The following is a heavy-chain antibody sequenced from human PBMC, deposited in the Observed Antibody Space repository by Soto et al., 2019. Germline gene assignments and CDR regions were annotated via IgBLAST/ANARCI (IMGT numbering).Heavy chain of an antibody. CDR3: ARLKAFGGNYFDY. Sequence: SETLSLTCTVSGGSITSYYWSWIRQPPGKGLEWIAYIYFSGSTNYNPSLKSRVTILLDTSKNQFSLKLSSVIAADTAVYYCARLKAFGGNYFDYWGQGTLVTDSS. V-gene: IGHV4-59*01. CDR2: IYFSGST. CDR1: GGSITSYY. J-gene: IGHJ4*02. D-gene: IGHD2-15*01.